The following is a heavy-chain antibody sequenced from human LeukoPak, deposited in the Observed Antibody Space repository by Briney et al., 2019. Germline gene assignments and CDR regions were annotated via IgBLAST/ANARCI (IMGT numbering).Heavy chain of an antibody. CDR1: GGSISSSSYY. V-gene: IGHV4-39*01. D-gene: IGHD4-17*01. CDR2: IYYSGST. Sequence: SETLSLTCTVSGGSISSSSYYWGWIRQPPGKGPEWIGSIYYSGSTYYNPSLKSRVTISVDTSKNQFSLKLSSVTAADTAVYYCARLPGTTVTTFWDYWGQGTLVTVSS. J-gene: IGHJ4*02. CDR3: ARLPGTTVTTFWDY.